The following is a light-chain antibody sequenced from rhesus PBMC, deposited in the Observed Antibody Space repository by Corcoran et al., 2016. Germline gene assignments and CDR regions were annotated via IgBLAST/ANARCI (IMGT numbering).Light chain of an antibody. Sequence: EIVMTQSPATLSLSPGETATLSCRASESVGSSLAWYQQKPGQAPKLTGHSAYFRTTGITDRVRGGGARTEFTLTISSLEPEDVGVYHCQKYNDLTWTFGQGTKVEIK. J-gene: IGKJ1*01. CDR3: QKYNDLTWT. CDR1: ESVGSS. CDR2: SAY. V-gene: IGKV3-40*03.